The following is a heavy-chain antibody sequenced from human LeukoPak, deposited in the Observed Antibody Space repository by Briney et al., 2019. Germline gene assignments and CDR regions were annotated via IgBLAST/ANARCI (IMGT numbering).Heavy chain of an antibody. CDR1: GFTSSSYW. V-gene: IGHV3-7*01. D-gene: IGHD3-16*02. J-gene: IGHJ4*02. CDR3: ARFDYDYVWGSYRPFDY. CDR2: IKQDGSEK. Sequence: PGGSLRLSCAASGFTSSSYWMSWVRQAPGKGLEWVANIKQDGSEKYYVDSVKGRFTISRDNAKNSLYLQMNSLRAEDTAVYYCARFDYDYVWGSYRPFDYWGQGTLVTVSS.